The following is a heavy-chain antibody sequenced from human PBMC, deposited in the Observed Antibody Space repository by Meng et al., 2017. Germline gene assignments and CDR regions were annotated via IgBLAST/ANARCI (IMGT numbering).Heavy chain of an antibody. V-gene: IGHV1-69*01. Sequence: GQLVQSGAEVKKPWSSVKVSCKASGGTFSSYAISWVRQAPGQGLEWMGGIIPIFGTANYAQKFQGRVTITADESTSTAYMELSSLRSEDTAVYYCAREGPCGGDCSGFDYWGQGTLVTVSS. J-gene: IGHJ4*02. D-gene: IGHD2-21*02. CDR2: IIPIFGTA. CDR1: GGTFSSYA. CDR3: AREGPCGGDCSGFDY.